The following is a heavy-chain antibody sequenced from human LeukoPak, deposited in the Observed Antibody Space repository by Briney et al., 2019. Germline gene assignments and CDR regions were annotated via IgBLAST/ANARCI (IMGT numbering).Heavy chain of an antibody. D-gene: IGHD3-22*01. Sequence: SETLSLTCTVSGGSISSYYWSWIRQPPGKGLEWIGYIYYSGSTNYNPSLKSRVTISVDTSKNQFSLKLSSVTAADTAVYYCARVGYYYDSSGPITGAFDIWGQGTMVTVSS. V-gene: IGHV4-59*01. J-gene: IGHJ3*02. CDR3: ARVGYYYDSSGPITGAFDI. CDR1: GGSISSYY. CDR2: IYYSGST.